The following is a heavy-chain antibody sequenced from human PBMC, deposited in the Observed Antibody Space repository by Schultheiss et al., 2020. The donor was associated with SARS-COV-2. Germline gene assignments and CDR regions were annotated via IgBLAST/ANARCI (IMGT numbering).Heavy chain of an antibody. CDR3: ARGRPTVFDY. D-gene: IGHD4-17*01. CDR2: IYHSGST. V-gene: IGHV4-34*01. Sequence: SQTLSLTCAVYGGSFSGYYWSWIRQPPGKGLEWIGEIYHSGSTNYNPSLKSRVTISVDTTKNQFSLKLSSVTAADTAVYYCARGRPTVFDYWGQGTLVTVSS. CDR1: GGSFSGYY. J-gene: IGHJ4*02.